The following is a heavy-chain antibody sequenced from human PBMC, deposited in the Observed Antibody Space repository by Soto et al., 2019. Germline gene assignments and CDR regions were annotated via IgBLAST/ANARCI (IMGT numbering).Heavy chain of an antibody. D-gene: IGHD3-22*01. V-gene: IGHV3-48*03. CDR3: ARVRHDSSGTFDY. CDR2: ISSSGRNI. CDR1: GFIFSSYE. Sequence: SLRLSCAASGFIFSSYEMNWVRQAPGKGREWVSYISSSGRNIYYAESVRGRFTISRDNAKNSLSLQVNSLRANDTAVYYCARVRHDSSGTFDYWGQGTLVTVSS. J-gene: IGHJ4*02.